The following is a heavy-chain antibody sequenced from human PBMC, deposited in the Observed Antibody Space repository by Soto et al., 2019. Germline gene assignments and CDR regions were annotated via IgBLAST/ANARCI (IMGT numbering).Heavy chain of an antibody. Sequence: PGESLKISCQASGYTFIYFWVAWVRQVPGKGLEWMGVIYPGASDIRYSPSFEGHVTISADKSTNTAYLQWSSLEAADTAIYYCARQGFSRGSDYAAFLFWCPGRLFTVS. CDR1: GYTFIYFW. J-gene: IGHJ4*02. CDR2: IYPGASDI. D-gene: IGHD3-10*01. CDR3: ARQGFSRGSDYAAFLF. V-gene: IGHV5-51*01.